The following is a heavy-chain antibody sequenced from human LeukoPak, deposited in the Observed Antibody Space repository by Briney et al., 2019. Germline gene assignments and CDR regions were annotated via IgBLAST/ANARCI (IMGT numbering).Heavy chain of an antibody. D-gene: IGHD6-13*01. CDR1: GFTFSSYS. Sequence: GGSLRLSCAASGFTFSSYSMNWVRQAPGKGLEWVSSISSSSYIYYADSVKGRFTISRDNAKSSLYLQMNSLRAEDTAVYYCARSFLSIAAAATDYWGQGTLVTVSS. CDR2: ISSSSYI. CDR3: ARSFLSIAAAATDY. J-gene: IGHJ4*02. V-gene: IGHV3-21*01.